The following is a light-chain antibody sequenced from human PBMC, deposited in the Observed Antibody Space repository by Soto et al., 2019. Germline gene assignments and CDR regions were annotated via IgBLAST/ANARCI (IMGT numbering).Light chain of an antibody. V-gene: IGLV6-57*01. CDR2: EDN. CDR1: SGSIASNY. CDR3: QSYRV. J-gene: IGLJ2*01. Sequence: NFMLTQPHSVSESPGKTVTISCTRSSGSIASNYVQWYQQRPGSSPTTVIYEDNQRPSGVPDRFSGSIDSSSNSASLTISGLNTEDEADYYCQSYRVFGGGTKLTVL.